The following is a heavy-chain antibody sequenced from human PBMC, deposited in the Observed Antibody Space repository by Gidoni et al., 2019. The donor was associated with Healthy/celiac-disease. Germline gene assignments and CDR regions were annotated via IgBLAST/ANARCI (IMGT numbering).Heavy chain of an antibody. Sequence: IWIRQPPGKGLEWIGYIYYSGSTNYNPSLKSRVTISVDTSKNQFSLKLSSVTAADTAASFCARAASTMVRGAADYWGQGTLVTVSS. J-gene: IGHJ4*02. CDR2: IYYSGST. CDR3: ARAASTMVRGAADY. V-gene: IGHV4-59*01. D-gene: IGHD3-10*01.